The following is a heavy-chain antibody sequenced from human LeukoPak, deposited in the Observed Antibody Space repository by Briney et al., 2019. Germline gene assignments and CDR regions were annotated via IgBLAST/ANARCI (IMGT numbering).Heavy chain of an antibody. D-gene: IGHD2-15*01. J-gene: IGHJ3*01. CDR2: IKQDGSDK. V-gene: IGHV3-7*01. CDR1: GFTFSNYW. CDR3: ATYCSGGSCYYSDAFDF. Sequence: GFLRLSCAASGFTFSNYWMSWVRQAPGKGLEWVANIKQDGSDKYYVDSVKGRFTISRDNAKNSLFLQMNSLRAEDTAVYYCATYCSGGSCYYSDAFDFWGQGTMVTVSS.